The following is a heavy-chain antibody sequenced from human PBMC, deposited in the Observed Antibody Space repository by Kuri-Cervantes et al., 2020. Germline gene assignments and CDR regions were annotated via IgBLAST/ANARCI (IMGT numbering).Heavy chain of an antibody. CDR3: ARSTQYYDILTGYSL. CDR1: GFTFDDYG. D-gene: IGHD3-9*01. J-gene: IGHJ4*02. CDR2: ISSSSSYI. Sequence: GGSLRLSCAASGFTFDDYGMNWVRQAPGKGLEWVSSISSSSSYIYYADSVKGRFTISRDNAKNSLYLQMNSLRAEDTAVYYCARSTQYYDILTGYSLWGQGTLVTVSS. V-gene: IGHV3-21*03.